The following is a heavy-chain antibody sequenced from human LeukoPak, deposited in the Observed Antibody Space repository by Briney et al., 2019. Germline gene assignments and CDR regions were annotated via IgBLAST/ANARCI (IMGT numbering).Heavy chain of an antibody. CDR2: ISAYNGNT. J-gene: IGHJ4*02. Sequence: GASVKVSCKASGYTFTSYGISWVRQAPGQGLEWMGWISAYNGNTNYAQKLQGRVTMTTDTSTSTAYMELRSLRSDDTAVYYCARVVIAVAGTYYFDYWGQGTLATVSS. V-gene: IGHV1-18*01. D-gene: IGHD6-19*01. CDR1: GYTFTSYG. CDR3: ARVVIAVAGTYYFDY.